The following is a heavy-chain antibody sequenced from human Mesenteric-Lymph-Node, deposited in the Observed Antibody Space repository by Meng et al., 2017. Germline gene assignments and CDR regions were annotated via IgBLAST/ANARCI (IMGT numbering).Heavy chain of an antibody. D-gene: IGHD3-10*01. CDR3: ARDRSRGWFDP. CDR1: GFTFDDYA. V-gene: IGHV3-9*01. CDR2: ISWNSGSI. J-gene: IGHJ5*02. Sequence: SLKISCAASGFTFDDYAMHWVRQAPGKGLEWVSGISWNSGSIGYADSVKGRFTISRDNAKNTLYLQMNSLKVEDTAVYYCARDRSRGWFDPWGQGTLVTVSS.